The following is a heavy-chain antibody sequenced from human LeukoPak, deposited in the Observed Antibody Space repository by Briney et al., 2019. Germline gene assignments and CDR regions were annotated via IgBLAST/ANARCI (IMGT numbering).Heavy chain of an antibody. CDR3: ARDVDYYGSGSREIQIHY. CDR2: IYSGGTS. Sequence: GGSLRLSCEVSGFTVSSNYMSWVRQAPGKGLEWVSIIYSGGTSYYADSVKGRFTISRDNSKNTLYLQMSSLRAEDTAVYYCARDVDYYGSGSREIQIHYWGQGTLVTVSS. J-gene: IGHJ4*02. D-gene: IGHD3-10*01. V-gene: IGHV3-66*01. CDR1: GFTVSSNY.